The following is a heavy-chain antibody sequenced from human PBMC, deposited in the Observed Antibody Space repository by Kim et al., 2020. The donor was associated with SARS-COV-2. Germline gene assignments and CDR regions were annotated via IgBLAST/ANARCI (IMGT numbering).Heavy chain of an antibody. J-gene: IGHJ3*02. V-gene: IGHV4-31*03. Sequence: SETLSLTCTVSGGSIRSGGKYWTWIRQHPAKGLEWIGNIYYSGNTYYNPSLRSRVSISLQTSENHFSLKLTSVTAADTAVYYCARRQPRGSWGYGIW. CDR1: GGSIRSGGKY. CDR3: ARRQPRGSWGYGI. D-gene: IGHD3-10*01. CDR2: IYYSGNT.